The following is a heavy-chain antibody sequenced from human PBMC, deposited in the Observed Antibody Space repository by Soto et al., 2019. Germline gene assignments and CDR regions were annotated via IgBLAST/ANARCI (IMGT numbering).Heavy chain of an antibody. CDR2: ISSSSSTI. CDR1: GFTFSSYS. CDR3: ARSYDSSGYPNLGYYMDV. Sequence: GGSLRLSCAASGFTFSSYSMNWVRQAPGKGLEWVSYISSSSSTIYYADSVKGRFTISRDNAKNSLYLQMNSLRDEDTAVYYCARSYDSSGYPNLGYYMDVWGKGTTVTVSS. J-gene: IGHJ6*03. V-gene: IGHV3-48*02. D-gene: IGHD3-22*01.